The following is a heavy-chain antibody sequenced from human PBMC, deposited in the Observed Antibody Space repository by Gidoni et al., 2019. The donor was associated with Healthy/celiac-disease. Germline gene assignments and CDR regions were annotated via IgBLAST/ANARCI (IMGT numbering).Heavy chain of an antibody. J-gene: IGHJ4*02. V-gene: IGHV3-23*01. CDR3: AKIVVVVAATPNFDY. D-gene: IGHD2-15*01. Sequence: EVQLLESGGGLVQPGGSLRLSCAASGVTFSSYAMSWVRRAPGKGLEWVSAISGSGGSTYYADSVKGRFTISRANSKNTPYLQMNSLGAEATAVYYCAKIVVVVAATPNFDYWGQGTLVTVSS. CDR1: GVTFSSYA. CDR2: ISGSGGST.